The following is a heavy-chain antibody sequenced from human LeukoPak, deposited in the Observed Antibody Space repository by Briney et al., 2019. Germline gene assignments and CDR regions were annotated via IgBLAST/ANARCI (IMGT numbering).Heavy chain of an antibody. CDR2: LCNSGGTT. Sequence: GGSLRLSCAASGFTFSNYAMGWVRQAPGKGLEWVSTLCNSGGTTSYADSVKGRFTISRDTSKNTLYLQMNSLRAEDTALYYCAKCSGDSCYSVLAYWGQGTLVTVSS. CDR3: AKCSGDSCYSVLAY. D-gene: IGHD2-15*01. J-gene: IGHJ4*02. V-gene: IGHV3-23*01. CDR1: GFTFSNYA.